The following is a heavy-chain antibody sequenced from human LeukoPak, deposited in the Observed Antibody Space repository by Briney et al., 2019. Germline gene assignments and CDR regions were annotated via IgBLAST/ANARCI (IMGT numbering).Heavy chain of an antibody. CDR2: IYPGDSDT. CDR3: ARQAAAGTWAYYYYGMDV. D-gene: IGHD6-13*01. Sequence: PGESLKTSCKGSGYSFTSYWIGWVRQMPGKGLGWMGIIYPGDSDTRYSPSFQGQVTISADKSISTAYLQWSSLKASDTAMYYCARQAAAGTWAYYYYGMDVWGQGTTVTVSS. J-gene: IGHJ6*02. CDR1: GYSFTSYW. V-gene: IGHV5-51*01.